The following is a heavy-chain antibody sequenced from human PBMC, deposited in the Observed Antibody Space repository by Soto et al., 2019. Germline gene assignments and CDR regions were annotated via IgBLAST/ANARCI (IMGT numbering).Heavy chain of an antibody. V-gene: IGHV1-3*01. CDR1: GCAFTSYG. CDR3: ARDPSYYGMKV. J-gene: IGHJ6*02. Sequence: ASLKVSCKTSGCAFTSYGISCVRQAPGQGLEWMGWINAGNVNTKYSQKFQGRVTITRDTSASTAYMELSSLRSEDTAVYYCARDPSYYGMKVWGQGTTVTVSS. CDR2: INAGNVNT.